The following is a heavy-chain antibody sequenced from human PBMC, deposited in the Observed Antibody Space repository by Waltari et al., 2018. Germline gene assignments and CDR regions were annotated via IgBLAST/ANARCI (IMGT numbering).Heavy chain of an antibody. V-gene: IGHV4-39*01. CDR2: SFYSGTL. CDR3: ARRATYESSGRHPFDY. D-gene: IGHD3-22*01. J-gene: IGHJ4*02. CDR1: GGSISSRTCY. Sequence: QLQLQESGPGLVKPSEALSLTCTVSGGSISSRTCYWDWVRQSPGNDLECSGRSFYSGTLDYSPCCKSRVTMSVDRARNQFSLVLRSGTAADTAVYYWARRATYESSGRHPFDYWGQGTLVTVSS.